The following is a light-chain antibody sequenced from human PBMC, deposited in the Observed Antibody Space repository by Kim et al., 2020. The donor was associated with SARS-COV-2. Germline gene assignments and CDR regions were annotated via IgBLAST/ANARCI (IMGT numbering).Light chain of an antibody. CDR2: DVS. Sequence: GQSVTISCTGTSSDVGSYNYVSWYQQHPGKVPKLMIYDVSKRPSEVPDRFSGSKSGNTASLTISGLQAEDEADYYCCSYAGSSGYVFGTGTKVTV. V-gene: IGLV2-11*03. CDR3: CSYAGSSGYV. J-gene: IGLJ1*01. CDR1: SSDVGSYNY.